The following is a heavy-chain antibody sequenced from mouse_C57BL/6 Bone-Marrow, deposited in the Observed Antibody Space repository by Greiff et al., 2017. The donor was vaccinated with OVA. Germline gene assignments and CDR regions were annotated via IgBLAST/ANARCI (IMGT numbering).Heavy chain of an antibody. CDR2: IDPSDSET. CDR1: GYTFTSYW. D-gene: IGHD1-1*01. V-gene: IGHV1-52*01. J-gene: IGHJ4*01. Sequence: QVQLQQPGAELVRPGSSVKLSCKASGYTFTSYWMHWVKQRPIQGLEWIGNIDPSDSETHYNQKFKDKATLTVDKSSSTAYMQLSSLTSEDSAVYYCARSTTVVATSDYYAMDYWGQGTSVTVSS. CDR3: ARSTTVVATSDYYAMDY.